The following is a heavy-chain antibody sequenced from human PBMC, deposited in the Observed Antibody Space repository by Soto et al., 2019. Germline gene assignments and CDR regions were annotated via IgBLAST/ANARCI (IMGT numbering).Heavy chain of an antibody. CDR3: ARGIVPATLEANYYYYGMDV. CDR2: INPNSGGT. Sequence: ASVKVSCKASGYTFTGYYMHWVRQAPGQGLEWMGWINPNSGGTNYAQKFQGWVTMTRDTSISTAYMELSRLRSDDTAVYYSARGIVPATLEANYYYYGMDVWGQGTTVTVSS. CDR1: GYTFTGYY. D-gene: IGHD2-2*01. V-gene: IGHV1-2*04. J-gene: IGHJ6*02.